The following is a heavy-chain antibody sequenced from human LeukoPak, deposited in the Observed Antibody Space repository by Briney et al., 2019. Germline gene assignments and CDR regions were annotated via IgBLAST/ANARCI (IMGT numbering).Heavy chain of an antibody. J-gene: IGHJ3*02. D-gene: IGHD3-3*01. V-gene: IGHV3-23*01. CDR1: GFTFSSYA. Sequence: PGGSLRLSCAASGFTFSSYAMSWVRQAPGKGLGWVSAISGSGGSTYYADSVKGRFTISRDNSKNTLYLQMNSLRAEDTAVYYCAKDYVLRFLEWLSTNAFDIWGQGTMVTVSS. CDR2: ISGSGGST. CDR3: AKDYVLRFLEWLSTNAFDI.